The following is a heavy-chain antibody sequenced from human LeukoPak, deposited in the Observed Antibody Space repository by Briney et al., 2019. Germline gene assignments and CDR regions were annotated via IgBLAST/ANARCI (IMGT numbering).Heavy chain of an antibody. D-gene: IGHD2-21*02. Sequence: EASVKVSCKASGYTFTGYYMHWVRQAPGQGLEWMGWINPNSGGTNYAQKFQGRVTMTRDTSISTAYMELSRLRSDDTAVYYCARLSRVVTEDWDYWGQGTLVTVSS. CDR1: GYTFTGYY. J-gene: IGHJ4*02. CDR3: ARLSRVVTEDWDY. V-gene: IGHV1-2*02. CDR2: INPNSGGT.